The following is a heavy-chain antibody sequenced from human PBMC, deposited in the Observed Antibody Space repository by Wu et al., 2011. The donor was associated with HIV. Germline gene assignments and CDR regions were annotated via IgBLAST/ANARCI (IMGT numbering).Heavy chain of an antibody. CDR2: IHPNSGGT. Sequence: QVQLVQSGAEVKKPGASVKVSCKASGYTFTGYYIHWVRQAPGQGLEWMGWIHPNSGGTNYAQMFHGRVTMTRDTSITTAYMELSSLRSDDTAVYYCARGGVGVIPELFNWGQGTLVTVSS. CDR3: ARGGVGVIPELFN. V-gene: IGHV1-2*02. CDR1: GYTFTGYY. J-gene: IGHJ4*02. D-gene: IGHD2-15*01.